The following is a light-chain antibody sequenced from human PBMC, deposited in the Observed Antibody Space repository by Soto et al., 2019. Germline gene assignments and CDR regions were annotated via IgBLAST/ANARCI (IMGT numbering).Light chain of an antibody. Sequence: EIVLTQSPGTLSLSPGERATLSCRASQSLTNTYLGWYQQKFGQAPRCLIHDVSRRVTGIPERFSGSGSGTDFTLTISRLEPEDFAVYYCQYYGNPPRTFGQGTKVEIK. V-gene: IGKV3-20*01. CDR3: QYYGNPPRT. CDR1: QSLTNTY. J-gene: IGKJ1*01. CDR2: DVS.